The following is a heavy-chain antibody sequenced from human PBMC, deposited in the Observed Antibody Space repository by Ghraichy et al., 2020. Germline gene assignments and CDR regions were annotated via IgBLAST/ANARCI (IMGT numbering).Heavy chain of an antibody. D-gene: IGHD4-23*01. J-gene: IGHJ6*02. Sequence: GGSLRLSCVGSGFTFSGYSMNWVRQSPGKGLEWVSYITSSSRTIFYADSVKGRFTISRDNAQNSLYLQMNSLRHEDTAEYFCARGSKVVRFYYYDGMDVWGQGTTVTVAS. CDR2: ITSSSRTI. CDR1: GFTFSGYS. CDR3: ARGSKVVRFYYYDGMDV. V-gene: IGHV3-48*02.